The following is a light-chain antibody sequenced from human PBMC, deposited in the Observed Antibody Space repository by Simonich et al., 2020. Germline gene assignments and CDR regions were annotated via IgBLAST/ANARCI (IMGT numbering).Light chain of an antibody. CDR1: QSVLYSSNNKNY. J-gene: IGKJ3*01. CDR3: QQYYSTPFT. CDR2: WAS. Sequence: DIVMTQSPDSLAVSLGERATINCKSSQSVLYSSNNKNYLDWYQQKPGQRPKLLIYWASTREAGFPDRFSGSGSGTDFTLTISSRQAEDVAVYYCQQYYSTPFTFGPGTKVDIK. V-gene: IGKV4-1*01.